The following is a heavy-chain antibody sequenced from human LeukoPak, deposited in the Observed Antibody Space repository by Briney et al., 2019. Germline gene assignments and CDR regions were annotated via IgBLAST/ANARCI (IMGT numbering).Heavy chain of an antibody. V-gene: IGHV4-4*07. J-gene: IGHJ6*02. CDR3: VREVITMVRGVISVYYFGMDV. D-gene: IGHD3-10*01. CDR1: GGSISSYY. Sequence: PSETLSLTCTVSGGSISSYYWSWIRQPAGKGLEWIGRIYTSGSTNYNPSLKSRVTMSVDTSKNQFSLKLSSVTAADTAVYYCVREVITMVRGVISVYYFGMDVWGQGTRSPSP. CDR2: IYTSGST.